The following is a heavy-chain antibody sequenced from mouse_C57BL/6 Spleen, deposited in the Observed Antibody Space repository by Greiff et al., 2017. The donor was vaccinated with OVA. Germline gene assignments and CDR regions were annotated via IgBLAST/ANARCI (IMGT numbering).Heavy chain of an antibody. CDR3: ARPYYYGSSPFAY. V-gene: IGHV7-3*01. CDR1: GFTFTDYY. Sequence: VQLKESGGGLVQPGGSLSLSCAASGFTFTDYYMSWVRQPPGKALEWLGFIRNKANGYTTEYSASVKGRFTISRDNSQSILYLQMNALRAEDSATYYCARPYYYGSSPFAYWGQGTLVTVSA. CDR2: IRNKANGYTT. D-gene: IGHD1-1*01. J-gene: IGHJ3*01.